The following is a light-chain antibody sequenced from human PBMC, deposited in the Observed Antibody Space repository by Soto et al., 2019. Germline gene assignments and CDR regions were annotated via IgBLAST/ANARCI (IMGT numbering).Light chain of an antibody. J-gene: IGLJ1*01. CDR3: KSYAGSNTDG. V-gene: IGLV2-8*01. CDR2: EVV. CDR1: KNDIGVYDF. Sequence: QSALTQPPSASGSPGQSVTISCTGTKNDIGVYDFVSWYQHHPGKAPRLIIYEVVQRPSGVPDRFSGSKSGNTASLTVSGLQAADVADYFCKSYAGSNTDGFGSGSKVTVL.